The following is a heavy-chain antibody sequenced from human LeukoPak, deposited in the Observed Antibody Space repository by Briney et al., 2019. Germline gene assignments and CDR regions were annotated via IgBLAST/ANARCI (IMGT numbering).Heavy chain of an antibody. CDR1: GFTFSSYE. Sequence: GGSLRLSCAASGFTFSSYEMNWVRQAPGKGLEWVSYISSSGSTIYYADSVRGRFTISRDNAKNSLYPQMNSLRAEDTAVYYCARVWLRSIGVHPWGQGTLVTVSS. D-gene: IGHD3-10*01. V-gene: IGHV3-48*03. CDR3: ARVWLRSIGVHP. CDR2: ISSSGSTI. J-gene: IGHJ5*02.